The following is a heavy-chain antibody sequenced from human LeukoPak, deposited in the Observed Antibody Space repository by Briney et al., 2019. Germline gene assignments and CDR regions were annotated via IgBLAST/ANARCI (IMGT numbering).Heavy chain of an antibody. CDR3: ARHSVGGIPIIAAALYYFDY. D-gene: IGHD6-13*01. CDR2: IYYSGST. Sequence: SETLSLTCTVSGGSISSSSYYWGWIRQPPGKGLEWIGSIYYSGSTNYNPSLKSRVTISVDTSKNQFSLKLSSVTAADTAVYYCARHSVGGIPIIAAALYYFDYWGQGTLVTVSS. CDR1: GGSISSSSYY. V-gene: IGHV4-39*01. J-gene: IGHJ4*02.